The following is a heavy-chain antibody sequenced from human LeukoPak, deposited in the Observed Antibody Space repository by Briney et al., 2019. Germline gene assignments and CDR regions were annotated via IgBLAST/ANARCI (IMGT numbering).Heavy chain of an antibody. V-gene: IGHV1-18*01. CDR3: ARDCSGGTCSSFWFDP. Sequence: ASVKVSCKASGYTFRNYAITWVRQAPGQGLEWMGWITAYNGNTNYAQKFQGRVAMTTDTSTTTAYMELRNLKSDGTAVYYCARDCSGGTCSSFWFDPWGQGTLVTVSS. D-gene: IGHD2-15*01. CDR1: GYTFRNYA. CDR2: ITAYNGNT. J-gene: IGHJ5*02.